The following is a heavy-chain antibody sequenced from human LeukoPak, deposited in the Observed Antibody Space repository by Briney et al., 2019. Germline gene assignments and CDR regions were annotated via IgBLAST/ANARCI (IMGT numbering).Heavy chain of an antibody. CDR1: GYTFTDYH. Sequence: ATVKISCKVSGYTFTDYHMHWVQQAPGKGLEWMGLVDPEDGETIYAEKFQGRVTITADTSTDTAYMELSSLRSEDTAVYYCASSREYDFWSGGTYNWFDPWGQGTLVIVSS. V-gene: IGHV1-69-2*01. CDR2: VDPEDGET. J-gene: IGHJ5*02. CDR3: ASSREYDFWSGGTYNWFDP. D-gene: IGHD3-3*01.